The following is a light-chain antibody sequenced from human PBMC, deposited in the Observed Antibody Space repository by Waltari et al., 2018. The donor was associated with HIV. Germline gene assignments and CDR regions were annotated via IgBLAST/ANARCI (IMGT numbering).Light chain of an antibody. V-gene: IGLV2-14*04. CDR3: SSYVSTKNVL. CDR2: NVN. Sequence: QRSRDVPKLIIYNVNHRPSGISDRFSGSRSGNTASLTISGLQAEDEAIYYCSSYVSTKNVLFGGGTKVTVV. J-gene: IGLJ2*01.